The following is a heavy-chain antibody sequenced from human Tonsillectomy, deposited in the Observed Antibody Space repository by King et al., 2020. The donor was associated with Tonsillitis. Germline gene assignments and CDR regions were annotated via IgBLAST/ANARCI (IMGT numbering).Heavy chain of an antibody. CDR1: GGSIGSYY. Sequence: QLQESGPGLVKPSETLSLTCTVSGGSIGSYYWSWIRQPAGKGLEWIGRIYTSGSTNYNPSLKSRVTMSVDTSKNQFSLKLSSVTAADTAVYYCARDLRFDWSGRDWFDPWGQGTLVTVSS. V-gene: IGHV4-4*07. J-gene: IGHJ5*02. CDR2: IYTSGST. D-gene: IGHD3-9*01. CDR3: ARDLRFDWSGRDWFDP.